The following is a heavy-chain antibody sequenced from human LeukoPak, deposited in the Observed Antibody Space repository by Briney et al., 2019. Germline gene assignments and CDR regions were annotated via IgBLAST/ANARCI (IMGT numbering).Heavy chain of an antibody. D-gene: IGHD3-3*01. J-gene: IGHJ6*02. Sequence: GGSLRLSCAASGFTFSSYSMNWVRQAPGEGLEWVSSISSSSSYIYYADSVKGRFTISRDNAKNSLYLQMNSLRAEDTAVYSCARDRGLTIFGVARYYYGMDVWGQGTTVTVSS. V-gene: IGHV3-21*01. CDR1: GFTFSSYS. CDR2: ISSSSSYI. CDR3: ARDRGLTIFGVARYYYGMDV.